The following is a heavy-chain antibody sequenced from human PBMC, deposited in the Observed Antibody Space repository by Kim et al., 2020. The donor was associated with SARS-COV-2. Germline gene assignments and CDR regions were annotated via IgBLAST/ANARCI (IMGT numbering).Heavy chain of an antibody. CDR2: VK. CDR3: AKYSEGGMDV. D-gene: IGHD3-9*01. Sequence: VKSYVDSVRGRFTISRDNAKTSMHLQMDSLRSEDTAVYFCAKYSEGGMDVWGQGTTVTVSS. J-gene: IGHJ6*02. V-gene: IGHV3-7*01.